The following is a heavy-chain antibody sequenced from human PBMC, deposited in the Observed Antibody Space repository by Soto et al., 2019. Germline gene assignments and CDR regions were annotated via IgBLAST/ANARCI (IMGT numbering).Heavy chain of an antibody. CDR3: AKEVTAPVGDAFDI. D-gene: IGHD2-21*02. CDR2: INSDGSST. Sequence: PGGSLRLSCAASGFTFSSYWMHWVRQAPGKGLVWVSRINSDGSSTSYADSVKGRFTISRDNAKNTLYLQMNSLRAEDTAVYYCAKEVTAPVGDAFDIWGQGTIVTVSS. V-gene: IGHV3-74*01. CDR1: GFTFSSYW. J-gene: IGHJ3*02.